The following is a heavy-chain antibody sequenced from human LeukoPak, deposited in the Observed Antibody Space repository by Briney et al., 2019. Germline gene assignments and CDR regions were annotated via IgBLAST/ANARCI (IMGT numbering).Heavy chain of an antibody. J-gene: IGHJ6*03. D-gene: IGHD3-3*01. Sequence: PSETPSLTCAVYGGSFSGYYWSWIRQPPGKGLEWIGEINHSGSTNYNPSLKSRVTISVDTSKNQFSLKLSSVTAADTAVYYCARGYYDFWSGYPLKYYYYYYYMDVWGKGTTVTVSS. CDR1: GGSFSGYY. CDR3: ARGYYDFWSGYPLKYYYYYYYMDV. V-gene: IGHV4-34*01. CDR2: INHSGST.